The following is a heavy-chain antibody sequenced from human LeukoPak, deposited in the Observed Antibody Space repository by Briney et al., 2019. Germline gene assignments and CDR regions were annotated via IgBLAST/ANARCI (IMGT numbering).Heavy chain of an antibody. CDR1: GGSISSYY. D-gene: IGHD2-2*01. J-gene: IGHJ3*02. CDR3: AREHCSSTSCPRGAFDI. Sequence: PSETLSLTCTVSGGSISSYYWSWIRQPPGKGLEWIGYIYYSGSTNYNPSLKSRVTISVDTSKNQFSLKLSSVTAADTAVYYCAREHCSSTSCPRGAFDIWGQGTMVTVSS. V-gene: IGHV4-59*12. CDR2: IYYSGST.